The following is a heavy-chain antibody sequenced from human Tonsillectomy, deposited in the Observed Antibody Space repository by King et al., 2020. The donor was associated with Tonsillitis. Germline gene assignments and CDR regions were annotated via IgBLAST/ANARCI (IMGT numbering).Heavy chain of an antibody. J-gene: IGHJ4*02. CDR3: ASYGDYVKY. CDR1: GGSISRGDYY. CDR2: IYYSWST. D-gene: IGHD4-17*01. Sequence: QLQESGPGLVKPSQILSLTCTVSGGSISRGDYYWSWIRQPPGKGLEWNGYIYYSWSTYYNPSPKSRVTISVDTSQNQFSLKLSSVTAADTAVYYCASYGDYVKYWGQGTLVTVSS. V-gene: IGHV4-30-4*01.